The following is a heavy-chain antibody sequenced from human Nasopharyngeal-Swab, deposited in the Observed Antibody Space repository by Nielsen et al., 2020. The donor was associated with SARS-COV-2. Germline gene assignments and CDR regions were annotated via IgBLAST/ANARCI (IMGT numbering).Heavy chain of an antibody. D-gene: IGHD6-19*01. V-gene: IGHV4-61*01. J-gene: IGHJ4*02. CDR2: IYYSGST. Sequence: SETLSLTCTVSGGSINTHSHYWSWIRQPPGKGLEWIGYIYYSGSTHYNPSLESRVTISVDTSKDQFSLELSSATAADTAVYYCASRQWLGGEIDYWGQGTLVTVSS. CDR1: GGSINTHSHY. CDR3: ASRQWLGGEIDY.